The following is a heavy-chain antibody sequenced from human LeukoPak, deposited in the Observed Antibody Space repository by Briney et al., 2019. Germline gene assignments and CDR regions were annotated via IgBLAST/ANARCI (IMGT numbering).Heavy chain of an antibody. V-gene: IGHV3-23*01. Sequence: GGSLRLSCAASGFTFSRYGMNWVRQAPGKGLEWVSAISDTGGNKYYADSVKGRFTISRDNPRNTLYLQVNSLRAEDTAIYYCANRIQYSSSSAYFDYWGQGTLVTVSS. J-gene: IGHJ4*02. CDR1: GFTFSRYG. CDR2: ISDTGGNK. CDR3: ANRIQYSSSSAYFDY. D-gene: IGHD6-6*01.